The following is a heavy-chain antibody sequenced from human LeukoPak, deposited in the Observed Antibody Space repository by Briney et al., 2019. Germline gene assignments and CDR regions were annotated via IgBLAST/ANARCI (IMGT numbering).Heavy chain of an antibody. V-gene: IGHV1-46*01. CDR3: ARDLAGYYGSGSYFASDYYYYYMDV. Sequence: ASVKVSCKASGYTFTSYYMHWVRQAPGQGLEWMGIINPSGGSTSYAQKSQGRVTMTRDMSTSTVYMELSSLRSEDTAVYYCARDLAGYYGSGSYFASDYYYYYMDVWGKGTTVTVSS. D-gene: IGHD3-10*01. J-gene: IGHJ6*03. CDR1: GYTFTSYY. CDR2: INPSGGST.